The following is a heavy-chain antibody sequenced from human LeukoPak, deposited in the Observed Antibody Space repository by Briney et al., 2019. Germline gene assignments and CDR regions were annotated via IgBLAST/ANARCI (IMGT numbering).Heavy chain of an antibody. CDR3: ARERSERSYYFDY. J-gene: IGHJ4*02. D-gene: IGHD3-3*01. V-gene: IGHV3-7*01. CDR1: GFTFSSYW. CDR2: IKQDGSEK. Sequence: GESLRISCAASGFTFSSYWMTWVRQPPGKGLEWVANIKQDGSEKDYVDPVKGRFTISRDNAKNSLYLQMNSLRAEDTAVYYCARERSERSYYFDYWGQGTLVTVSS.